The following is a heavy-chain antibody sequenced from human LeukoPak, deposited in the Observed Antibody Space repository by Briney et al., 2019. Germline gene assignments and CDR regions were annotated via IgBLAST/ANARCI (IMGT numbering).Heavy chain of an antibody. Sequence: SETLSLTCTVSGASFSSGDQYWTWIRQSPGKGLEWIGSIHPSGMLYNNPPLESRVTISIDTSKNQFSLNLNSVTAADTAVYFCSRGLDSRKLGYWGQGTLVTVSS. V-gene: IGHV4-31*03. CDR3: SRGLDSRKLGY. J-gene: IGHJ4*02. D-gene: IGHD3-22*01. CDR1: GASFSSGDQY. CDR2: IHPSGML.